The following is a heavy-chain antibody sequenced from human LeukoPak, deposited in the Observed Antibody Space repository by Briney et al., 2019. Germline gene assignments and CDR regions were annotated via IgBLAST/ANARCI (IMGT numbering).Heavy chain of an antibody. CDR1: GYTFTGYY. CDR3: ARDRFCDSSGYSSLDY. CDR2: INPNSGGT. J-gene: IGHJ4*02. V-gene: IGHV1-2*02. Sequence: ASVKVSCKASGYTFTGYYMHWVRRAPGQGLEWMGWINPNSGGTNYAQKFQGRVTMTRDTSISTAYMELSRLRSDDTAVYYCARDRFCDSSGYSSLDYWGQGTLVTVSS. D-gene: IGHD3-22*01.